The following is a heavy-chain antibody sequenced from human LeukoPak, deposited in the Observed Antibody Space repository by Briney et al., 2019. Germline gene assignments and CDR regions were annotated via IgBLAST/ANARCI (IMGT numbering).Heavy chain of an antibody. CDR2: INPNSGGT. CDR3: ARGASVVLIAGALDY. Sequence: EASVKVSCKASGYTFTGYYMHWVRQAPGQGLEWMGWINPNSGGTNYAQKLQGRVTMTTDTSTNTAYMELRSLISDDTAVYYCARGASVVLIAGALDYWGQGTLVTVSS. CDR1: GYTFTGYY. V-gene: IGHV1-2*02. J-gene: IGHJ4*02. D-gene: IGHD2-15*01.